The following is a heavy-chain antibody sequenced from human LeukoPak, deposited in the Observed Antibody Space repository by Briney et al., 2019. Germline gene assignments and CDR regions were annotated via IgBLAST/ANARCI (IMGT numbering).Heavy chain of an antibody. V-gene: IGHV3-23*01. CDR2: IGYNGGST. CDR1: GFTFTNYA. Sequence: GGSLRLSCAASGFTFTNYAMSWVRQAPGKGLEWVSAIGYNGGSTYYSDSVKGRFTISRDNSKNTVYLQMNSLRAEDTAVYYCAKPPNYGAYYYGMDVWGKGTTVTVSS. J-gene: IGHJ6*04. CDR3: AKPPNYGAYYYGMDV. D-gene: IGHD4/OR15-4a*01.